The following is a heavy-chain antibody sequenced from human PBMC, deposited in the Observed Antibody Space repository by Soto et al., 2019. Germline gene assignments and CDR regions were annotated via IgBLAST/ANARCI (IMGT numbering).Heavy chain of an antibody. D-gene: IGHD3-9*01. Sequence: VRSLRLSWGAAGGTCSGYARSWVRQAPGNGLEWVSAISRRGCSTYYPNSVKGRFTISRDKSKNTLYLQMTGQIAHDTAVSFCAKSRITSILSGFGYCGQPTLDTVSS. CDR3: AKSRITSILSGFGY. V-gene: IGHV3-23*01. J-gene: IGHJ4*02. CDR2: ISRRGCST. CDR1: GGTCSGYA.